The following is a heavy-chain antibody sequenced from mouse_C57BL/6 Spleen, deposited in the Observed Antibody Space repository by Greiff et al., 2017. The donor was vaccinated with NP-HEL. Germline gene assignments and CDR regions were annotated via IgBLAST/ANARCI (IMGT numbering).Heavy chain of an antibody. D-gene: IGHD2-3*01. J-gene: IGHJ4*01. V-gene: IGHV1-52*01. CDR2: IDPSDSET. CDR1: GYTFTSYW. Sequence: VQLQQPGAELVRPGSSVKLSCKASGYTFTSYWMHWVKQRPIQGLEWIGNIDPSDSETHYNQKFKDKATLTVDKSSSTAYMQLSSRTSEDSAVYYCARSSYDGSYYYAMDYWGQGTSVTVSS. CDR3: ARSSYDGSYYYAMDY.